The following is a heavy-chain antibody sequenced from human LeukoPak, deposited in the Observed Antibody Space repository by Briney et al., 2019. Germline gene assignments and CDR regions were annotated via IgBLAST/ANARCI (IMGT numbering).Heavy chain of an antibody. V-gene: IGHV4-59*01. CDR1: GGSISNYY. CDR3: ARDGVYCSGGNCYTY. J-gene: IGHJ4*02. Sequence: TSETLSLTCTVSGGSISNYYWSWIRQPPGKGLGWIGYISYSGSTNYNPSLKSRVTISVDTSKNQFSLKLNSVTAADTAVYYCARDGVYCSGGNCYTYWGQGTLVTVSS. CDR2: ISYSGST. D-gene: IGHD2-15*01.